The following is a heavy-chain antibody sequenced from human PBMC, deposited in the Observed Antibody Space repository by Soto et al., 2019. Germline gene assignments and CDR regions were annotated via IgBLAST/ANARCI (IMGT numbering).Heavy chain of an antibody. Sequence: PGGSLRLSCAASGFTFRSYGMHWVRQAPGKGLEWVAVISYDGSNKYYADSVKGRFTISRDNSKNTLYLQMNSLRAEDTAVYYCAKIFYDFWSGYYPAGMDVWGQGTTVTVSS. V-gene: IGHV3-30*18. J-gene: IGHJ6*02. CDR3: AKIFYDFWSGYYPAGMDV. CDR1: GFTFRSYG. D-gene: IGHD3-3*01. CDR2: ISYDGSNK.